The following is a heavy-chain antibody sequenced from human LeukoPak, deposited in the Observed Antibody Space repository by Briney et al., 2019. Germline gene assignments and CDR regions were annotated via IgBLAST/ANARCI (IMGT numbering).Heavy chain of an antibody. Sequence: SETLSLTCTVSGGSVSSSGYYWGLIRQPPGKGLEWIGSIYYDGSTYYNPSLKSRVTMSVDTSKNQFSLKLSSVTAADTAIYYCARPDRVLIDYWGQGTLVTVSS. CDR2: IYYDGST. J-gene: IGHJ4*02. CDR3: ARPDRVLIDY. CDR1: GGSVSSSGYY. D-gene: IGHD2-8*01. V-gene: IGHV4-39*01.